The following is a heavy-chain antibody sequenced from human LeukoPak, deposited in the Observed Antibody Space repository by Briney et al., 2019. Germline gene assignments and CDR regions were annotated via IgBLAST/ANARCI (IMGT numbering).Heavy chain of an antibody. CDR1: GGSISSYY. CDR2: IYTSGSTDYT. CDR3: ARRRCSGGNCLDSFDI. D-gene: IGHD2-15*01. V-gene: IGHV4-4*07. J-gene: IGHJ3*02. Sequence: SETLSLTCTVSGGSISSYYWSWIRQPAGKGLEWIGRIYTSGSTDYTDYNPSLKSRVTMSVDTSKNHFSLRLTSVTAADTAVYYCARRRCSGGNCLDSFDIWGQGTMVTVSS.